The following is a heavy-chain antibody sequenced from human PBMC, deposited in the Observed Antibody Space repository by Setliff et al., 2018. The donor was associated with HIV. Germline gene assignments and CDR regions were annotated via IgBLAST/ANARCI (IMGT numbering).Heavy chain of an antibody. CDR3: ARVWEWNYDLGY. V-gene: IGHV1-18*01. CDR1: GYTFTSYG. J-gene: IGHJ4*02. D-gene: IGHD1-7*01. CDR2: ISAYNGNT. Sequence: AASVKVSCKASGYTFTSYGISWVRRAPGQGLEWMGWISAYNGNTNYAQKLQGRVTMTRDTSTSTAYMELRSLRSDDTAVYYCARVWEWNYDLGYWGQGTLVTVSS.